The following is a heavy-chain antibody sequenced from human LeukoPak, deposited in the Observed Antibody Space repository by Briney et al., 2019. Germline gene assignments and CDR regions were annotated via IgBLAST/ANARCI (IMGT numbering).Heavy chain of an antibody. J-gene: IGHJ4*02. D-gene: IGHD6-19*01. CDR2: IYTSGST. Sequence: PSQTLSLTCTVSGGSISSGSYYWSWIRQPAGKGLEWIGRIYTSGSTNYNPSLKSRVTISVDTSKNQFSLKLSSVTAADTAVYCCAGSPLAVAGMGEYFDYWGQGTLVTVSS. CDR3: AGSPLAVAGMGEYFDY. V-gene: IGHV4-61*02. CDR1: GGSISSGSYY.